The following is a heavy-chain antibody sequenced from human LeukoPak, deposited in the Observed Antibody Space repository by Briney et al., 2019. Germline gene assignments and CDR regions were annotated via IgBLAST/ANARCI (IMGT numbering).Heavy chain of an antibody. V-gene: IGHV3-30*02. D-gene: IGHD6-13*01. J-gene: IGHJ6*03. CDR1: GFTFSKYG. CDR3: AKASRRAAAGPYYYYYYMDV. CDR2: IRYDGSNK. Sequence: GGSLRLSCAAAGFTFSKYGMHWVRQAPGKGLEWVAFIRYDGSNKYYADSVKGRFTISRDNSKNTFYLQMNSLRPEDTAVYYCAKASRRAAAGPYYYYYYMDVWGKGTTVTISS.